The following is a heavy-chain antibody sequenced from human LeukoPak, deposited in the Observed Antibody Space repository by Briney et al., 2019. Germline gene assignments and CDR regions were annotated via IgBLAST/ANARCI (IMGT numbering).Heavy chain of an antibody. CDR1: GYTFTSYG. V-gene: IGHV1-18*01. CDR3: ARADNVGDSYGSSWYGYNWFDP. CDR2: ISAYNGNT. D-gene: IGHD6-13*01. Sequence: AASVKVSCKASGYTFTSYGISWVRQAPGQGLEWMGWISAYNGNTNYAQKLRGRVTMTTDTSTSTAYMELRSLRSDDTAVYYCARADNVGDSYGSSWYGYNWFDPWGQGTLVTVSS. J-gene: IGHJ5*02.